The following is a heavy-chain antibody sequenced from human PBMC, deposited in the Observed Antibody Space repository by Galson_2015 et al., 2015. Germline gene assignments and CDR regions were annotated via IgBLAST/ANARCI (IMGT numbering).Heavy chain of an antibody. Sequence: SLRLSCAASGFTFGNYAMHWVRQAPGRGLEYVSSINSYGTNTYYADSVKVRFTISRDNSKNTLYLQMTSLRADDTAVYYCVKKAVTGLSNWYFDLWGRGTLVTVSS. J-gene: IGHJ2*01. CDR2: INSYGTNT. V-gene: IGHV3-64D*06. CDR3: VKKAVTGLSNWYFDL. D-gene: IGHD2-21*02. CDR1: GFTFGNYA.